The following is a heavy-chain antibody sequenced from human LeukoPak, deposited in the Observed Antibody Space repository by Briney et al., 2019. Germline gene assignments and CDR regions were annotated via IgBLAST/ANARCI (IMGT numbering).Heavy chain of an antibody. Sequence: ASVKVSCKASGYTFTSYDINWVRQATGQGLERMGRMCPNSGYSVYAQKFQGRVTMTTNTSIITAYMEVSSLRSEDTAVYYCARGGSTIFGVGEPNYMDVWGKGTTVTVSS. CDR3: ARGGSTIFGVGEPNYMDV. J-gene: IGHJ6*03. CDR1: GYTFTSYD. D-gene: IGHD3-3*01. CDR2: MCPNSGYS. V-gene: IGHV1-8*01.